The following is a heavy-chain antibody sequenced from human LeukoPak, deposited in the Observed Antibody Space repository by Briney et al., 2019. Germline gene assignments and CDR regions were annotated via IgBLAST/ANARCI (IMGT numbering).Heavy chain of an antibody. V-gene: IGHV3-23*01. J-gene: IGHJ4*02. CDR1: GFTFSSYA. D-gene: IGHD1-26*01. Sequence: GGSLRLSCAASGFTFSSYAMSWVRQAPGKGLEWVSALSGSGGSTYHADSVKGRFTISRDNSKNTLYLQMNSLRVEDTAVYYCAKDQLWISGSYYGYWGQGTLVIVSS. CDR2: LSGSGGST. CDR3: AKDQLWISGSYYGY.